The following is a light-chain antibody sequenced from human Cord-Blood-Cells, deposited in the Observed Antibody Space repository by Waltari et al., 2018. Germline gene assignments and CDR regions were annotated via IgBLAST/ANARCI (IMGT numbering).Light chain of an antibody. CDR3: QQRSNWPT. CDR2: DAS. V-gene: IGKV3-11*01. Sequence: DIVLTQSHPPLSLCPGDRAPPACRASQSVSSYLAWYQQKPGQAPRPLRYDASNTATGIPARFNGSGSGTDFTLTISSLAPEDFAVYYCQQRSNWPTFGQGTKVEIK. J-gene: IGKJ1*01. CDR1: QSVSSY.